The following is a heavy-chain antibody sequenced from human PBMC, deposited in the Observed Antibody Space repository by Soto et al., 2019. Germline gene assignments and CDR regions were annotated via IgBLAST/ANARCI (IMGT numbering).Heavy chain of an antibody. J-gene: IGHJ4*01. CDR2: IKSKTDGGTT. V-gene: IGHV3-15*01. CDR3: TTGRSMTTVTTSDYYFDY. CDR1: GFTFSNAR. D-gene: IGHD4-17*01. Sequence: PGGSLRLSCAASGFTFSNARMSGVRQAPGKGLEWVGRIKSKTDGGTTDYAAPVKGRFTISRDDSKDTLYLQMNSLKTEDTAVYYCTTGRSMTTVTTSDYYFDYWGHGTLVTISS.